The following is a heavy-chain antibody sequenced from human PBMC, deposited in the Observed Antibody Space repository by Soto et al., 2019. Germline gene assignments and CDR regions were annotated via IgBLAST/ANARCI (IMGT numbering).Heavy chain of an antibody. Sequence: QVQLVQSGGEVKKPGASVKVSCQASGFTFTDYSISWVRQAPGHRLEWMGWISAYSGHTNYAQHLQGRVSMTTDTPTSTAYMELRSLTSNAPAVYYGARDFEWELVELGLSFQGRDVWGCGNAITVSS. CDR2: ISAYSGHT. J-gene: IGHJ6*02. D-gene: IGHD1-26*01. V-gene: IGHV1-18*01. CDR3: ARDFEWELVELGLSFQGRDV. CDR1: GFTFTDYS.